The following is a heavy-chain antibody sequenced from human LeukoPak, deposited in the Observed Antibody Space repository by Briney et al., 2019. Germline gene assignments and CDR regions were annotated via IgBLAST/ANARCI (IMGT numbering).Heavy chain of an antibody. CDR2: ISDDGRHK. J-gene: IGHJ4*02. CDR3: ARARSVAAPTGFDY. D-gene: IGHD4-23*01. CDR1: GFTFSSYA. Sequence: SGGSLRLSCAASGFTFSSYALHWVRQAPGKGLEWVAVISDDGRHKYYAESVEGRFTISRDNSNNMLYLQMNSLRPDDTAVCYCARARSVAAPTGFDYWGQGTLVTVSS. V-gene: IGHV3-30*04.